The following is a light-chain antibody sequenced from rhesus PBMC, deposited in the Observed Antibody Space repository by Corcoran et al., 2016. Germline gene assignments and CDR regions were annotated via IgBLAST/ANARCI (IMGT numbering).Light chain of an antibody. V-gene: IGKV3-42*02. J-gene: IGKJ2*01. Sequence: ETVVTQSPATLSLSPGERATLSCRASQSVGSNLAWYQQKPGQAPKLLIYDASSRATGIPDSFSGSGSGTEFTLTISSLEPEDVGVYYCQQYNNWTSFGQGTKVEIK. CDR1: QSVGSN. CDR3: QQYNNWTS. CDR2: DAS.